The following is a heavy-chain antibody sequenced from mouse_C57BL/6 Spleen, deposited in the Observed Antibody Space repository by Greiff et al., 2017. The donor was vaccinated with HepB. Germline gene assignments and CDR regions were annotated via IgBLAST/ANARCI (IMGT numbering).Heavy chain of an antibody. CDR2: IDPSDSYT. CDR1: GYTFTSYW. J-gene: IGHJ2*01. V-gene: IGHV1-59*01. D-gene: IGHD1-1*01. CDR3: AIKGGYGSDYYFDY. Sequence: QVQLQQPGAELVRPGTSVKLSCKASGYTFTSYWMHWVKQRPGQGLEWIGVIDPSDSYTNYNQKFKGKATLTVDTSSSTAYMQLSSLTSEDSAVYYCAIKGGYGSDYYFDYWGQGTTLTVSS.